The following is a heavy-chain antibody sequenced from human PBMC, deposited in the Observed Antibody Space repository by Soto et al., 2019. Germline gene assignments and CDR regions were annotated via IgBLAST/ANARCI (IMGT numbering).Heavy chain of an antibody. CDR3: ARLGGIVDTGTWIQ. CDR2: IYPGDSDT. J-gene: IGHJ4*02. Sequence: GESLTISCKASGYRFSTYWIGWVRQRPGKGPEWMAIIYPGDSDTRETPSFQGQVTISADKSSNTVHLQWRSLKASDTAIYYCARLGGIVDTGTWIQWGQGTPVTVSS. V-gene: IGHV5-51*01. CDR1: GYRFSTYW. D-gene: IGHD1-26*01.